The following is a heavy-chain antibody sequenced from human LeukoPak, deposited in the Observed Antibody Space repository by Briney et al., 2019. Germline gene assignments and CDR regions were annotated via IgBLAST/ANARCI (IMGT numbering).Heavy chain of an antibody. CDR1: GGSISSYY. CDR2: VYYSGNT. CDR3: ARGGVGTTTNLDY. Sequence: PSETLSVTCTVSGGSISSYYWSWIRQPPGKGLEWIGYVYYSGNTNYNPSLESRVTISVETSKNQFSLKLSSVTAADTAVYYCARGGVGTTTNLDYWGQGTLVTVSS. V-gene: IGHV4-59*01. J-gene: IGHJ4*02. D-gene: IGHD1-1*01.